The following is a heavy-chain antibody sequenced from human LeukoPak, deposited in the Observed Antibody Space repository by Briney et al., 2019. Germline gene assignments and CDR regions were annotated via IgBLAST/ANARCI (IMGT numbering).Heavy chain of an antibody. Sequence: GGSLKLSCAASGFTFSSYSMDWVRQAPGKGLEWVSSISSSSSYIYYADSVKGQFTISRDNAKNSLYLQMNSLRAEDTAVYYCARDLTGYSSGWYGYFDYWGQGTLVTVSS. CDR1: GFTFSSYS. V-gene: IGHV3-21*01. D-gene: IGHD6-19*01. J-gene: IGHJ4*02. CDR2: ISSSSSYI. CDR3: ARDLTGYSSGWYGYFDY.